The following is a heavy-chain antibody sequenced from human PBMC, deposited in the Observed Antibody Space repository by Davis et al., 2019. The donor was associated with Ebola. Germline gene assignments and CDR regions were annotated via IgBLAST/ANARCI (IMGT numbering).Heavy chain of an antibody. CDR1: GGTFSSYA. Sequence: SVKVSCKASGGTFSSYAISWVRQAPGQGLEWMGGIIPIFGTANYAQKLQGRVTMTTDTSTSTAYMELRSLRSDDTALYYCARVLGYCSGGSCYSSDWFDPWGQGTLVTVSS. J-gene: IGHJ5*02. D-gene: IGHD2-15*01. CDR2: IIPIFGTA. V-gene: IGHV1-69*05. CDR3: ARVLGYCSGGSCYSSDWFDP.